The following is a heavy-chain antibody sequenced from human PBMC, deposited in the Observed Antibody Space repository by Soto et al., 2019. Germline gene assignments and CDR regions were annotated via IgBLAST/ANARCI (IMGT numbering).Heavy chain of an antibody. D-gene: IGHD6-6*01. Sequence: GGSLRLSCAASGFTFSSYAMHWVRQAPGKGPEWVAVISYDGSNKYYADSVKGRFTISRDNSKNTLYLQMNSLRAEDTAVYYCASIESSSPPYYYYGMDVWGQGTTVTVSS. V-gene: IGHV3-30-3*01. CDR2: ISYDGSNK. CDR1: GFTFSSYA. J-gene: IGHJ6*02. CDR3: ASIESSSPPYYYYGMDV.